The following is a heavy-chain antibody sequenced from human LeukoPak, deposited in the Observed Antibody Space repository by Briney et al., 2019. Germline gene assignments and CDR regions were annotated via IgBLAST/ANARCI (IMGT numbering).Heavy chain of an antibody. CDR2: IYYSGRT. J-gene: IGHJ4*02. V-gene: IGHV4-59*01. Sequence: SETLSLTCSVSGGSISSYYWNWIRQTPGKGLEWIGYIYYSGRTNYNPSLKSRVTISVDTSKNQFSLTLSSVTTADTAVYYCARGQKYRNGYTVTELGSGYFAYWGQGTLVTVSS. D-gene: IGHD5-18*01. CDR3: ARGQKYRNGYTVTELGSGYFAY. CDR1: GGSISSYY.